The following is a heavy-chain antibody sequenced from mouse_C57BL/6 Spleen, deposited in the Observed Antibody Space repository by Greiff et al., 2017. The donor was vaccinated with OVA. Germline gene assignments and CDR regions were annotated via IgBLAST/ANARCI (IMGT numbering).Heavy chain of an antibody. J-gene: IGHJ1*03. CDR3: AREKKYITTVDCDV. CDR2: IYPRSGNT. CDR1: GYTFTSYG. Sequence: QVQLQQSGAELARPGASVKLSCKASGYTFTSYGISWVKQRTGQGLEWIGEIYPRSGNTYYNEKFKGKATLTADKSSSTAYMELRSLTSEDSAVYFCAREKKYITTVDCDVWGTGTTVTVSS. D-gene: IGHD1-1*01. V-gene: IGHV1-81*01.